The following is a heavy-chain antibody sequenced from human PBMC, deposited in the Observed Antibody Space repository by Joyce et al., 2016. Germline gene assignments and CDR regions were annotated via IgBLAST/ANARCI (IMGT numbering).Heavy chain of an antibody. CDR3: ATGGGMDV. V-gene: IGHV3-7*01. CDR2: IKPYGSEK. Sequence: EVQLVESGGGLVQPGGSLRLSCAASGFTFSTTWMTWCRRSPGKGPEWGANIKPYGSEKYYVGSVKGRFTISRDNAKNPLSLLMNSLRVDDTAVYYCATGGGMDVWGQGTTVTVSS. CDR1: GFTFSTTW. J-gene: IGHJ6*02.